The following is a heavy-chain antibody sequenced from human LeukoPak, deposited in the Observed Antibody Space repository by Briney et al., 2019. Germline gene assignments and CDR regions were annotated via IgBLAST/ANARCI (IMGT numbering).Heavy chain of an antibody. CDR2: IYPGDSDPDI. V-gene: IGHV5-51*01. Sequence: GEPLKISCKGSGYSFTTYWIGWVRPMPGKGLEWMGIIYPGDSDPDIRYSPSFQGQVTFSADKSISTAYLQWSSLKASDTAICYCARSTWATGGDYWGQGTLVTVSS. D-gene: IGHD1-1*01. CDR1: GYSFTTYW. J-gene: IGHJ4*02. CDR3: ARSTWATGGDY.